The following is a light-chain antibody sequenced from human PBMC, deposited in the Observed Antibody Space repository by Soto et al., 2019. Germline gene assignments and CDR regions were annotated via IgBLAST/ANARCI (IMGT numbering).Light chain of an antibody. CDR2: SNY. CDR3: AAWDDSLNDLI. CDR1: SSNIGSNT. Sequence: QSVLTQPPSASGTPGQRVTVSCPGSSSNIGSNTINWYQLLPGTAPKLLIFSNYQRPSGVPDRFSASKSGTSASLAISGLQSEDEADYYCAAWDDSLNDLIFGGGTKVTVL. J-gene: IGLJ2*01. V-gene: IGLV1-44*01.